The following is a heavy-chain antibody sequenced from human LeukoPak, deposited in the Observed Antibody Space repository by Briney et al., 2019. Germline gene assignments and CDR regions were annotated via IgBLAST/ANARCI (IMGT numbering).Heavy chain of an antibody. CDR2: IYHSGST. J-gene: IGHJ4*02. CDR1: GYSLSSGYY. Sequence: SETLSLTCTVSGYSLSSGYYWGWIRQPPGKGLEWIGSIYHSGSTNYNPSLKSRVTMSVDTSKNQFSLKLSSVTAADTAVYYCARHVDWLSPYYFDYWGQGTLVTVSS. V-gene: IGHV4-38-2*02. D-gene: IGHD3-9*01. CDR3: ARHVDWLSPYYFDY.